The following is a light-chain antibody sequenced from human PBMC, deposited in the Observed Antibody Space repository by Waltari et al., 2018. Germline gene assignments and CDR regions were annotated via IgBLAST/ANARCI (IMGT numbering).Light chain of an antibody. CDR3: QTGGHGTWV. CDR2: INSDGSH. V-gene: IGLV4-69*01. CDR1: SGHSSNI. Sequence: HLVLTQSPSASASLGASVKLTCTLDSGHSSNIVAWLQQQPEEGPRYLMKINSDGSHSKGDEIPDRFSGSSSGAERYLTISSVQSEDEADYYCQTGGHGTWVFGGGTKLTVL. J-gene: IGLJ3*02.